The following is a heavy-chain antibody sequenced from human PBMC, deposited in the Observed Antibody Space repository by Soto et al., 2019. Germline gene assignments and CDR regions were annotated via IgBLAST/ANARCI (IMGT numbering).Heavy chain of an antibody. CDR3: ASITMVRGVPY. CDR2: IYYSGST. Sequence: PSETLALTCTVSGGSISSYYWSWIRQPPGKGLAWIGYIYYSGSTNYNPSLKSRVTISVDTSKNQFSLKLSSVTAADTAVYYCASITMVRGVPYWGQGTLVTVSS. V-gene: IGHV4-59*01. J-gene: IGHJ4*02. D-gene: IGHD3-10*01. CDR1: GGSISSYY.